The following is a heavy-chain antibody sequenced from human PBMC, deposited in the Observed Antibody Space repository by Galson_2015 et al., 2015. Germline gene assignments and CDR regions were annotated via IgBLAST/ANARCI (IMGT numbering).Heavy chain of an antibody. Sequence: SLRLSCAGSGFSFRSYAMSWVRQTPGKGLEWVAAVSGSGGSTYYADSVKGRFTISRDNSKSTLYLQLNSLRAEDTALYYCAKASGSSGWFGLTYWGQGTLVTVSS. D-gene: IGHD6-19*01. CDR1: GFSFRSYA. CDR2: VSGSGGST. J-gene: IGHJ4*02. CDR3: AKASGSSGWFGLTY. V-gene: IGHV3-23*01.